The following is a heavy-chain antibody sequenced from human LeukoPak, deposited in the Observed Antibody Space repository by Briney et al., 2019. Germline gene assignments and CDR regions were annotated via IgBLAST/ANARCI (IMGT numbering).Heavy chain of an antibody. Sequence: GGSLRLSCAASGFTFSSYGMHWVRQAPGKGLGWVAVISYDGSNKYYADSVKGRFTISRDNSKNTLYLQMNSLRAEDTAVYYCAKDLRVGGYSYGYYYYGMDVWGQGTTVTVSS. CDR3: AKDLRVGGYSYGYYYYGMDV. CDR2: ISYDGSNK. D-gene: IGHD5-18*01. J-gene: IGHJ6*02. V-gene: IGHV3-30*18. CDR1: GFTFSSYG.